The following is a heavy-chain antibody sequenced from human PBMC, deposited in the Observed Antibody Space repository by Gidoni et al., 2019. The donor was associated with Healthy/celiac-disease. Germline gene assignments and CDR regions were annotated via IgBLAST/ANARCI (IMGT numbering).Heavy chain of an antibody. CDR1: GGTFSSYA. Sequence: QVQLVQSGAEVKKPGSSVKVSCKASGGTFSSYAISWVRQAPGQGLEWMGRIIPILGIANYAQKFQGRVTITADKSTSTAYMELSSLRSEDTAVYYCASDYYDSSGYYYFDYWGQGTLVTVSS. CDR3: ASDYYDSSGYYYFDY. V-gene: IGHV1-69*04. D-gene: IGHD3-22*01. CDR2: IIPILGIA. J-gene: IGHJ4*02.